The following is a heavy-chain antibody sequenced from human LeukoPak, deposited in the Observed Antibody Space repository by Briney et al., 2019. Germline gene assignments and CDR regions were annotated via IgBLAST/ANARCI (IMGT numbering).Heavy chain of an antibody. CDR1: GFTFSSYA. CDR2: ISGSGGST. J-gene: IGHJ4*02. Sequence: SGGSLRLSCAASGFTFSSYAMSWLRQAPGKGLEWVSAISGSGGSTYYADSVKGRFTISRDNSKNTLYLQMNSLRAEDTAVYYCAKTWIFGVVIKGLIDYWGQGTLVTVSS. CDR3: AKTWIFGVVIKGLIDY. D-gene: IGHD3-3*01. V-gene: IGHV3-23*01.